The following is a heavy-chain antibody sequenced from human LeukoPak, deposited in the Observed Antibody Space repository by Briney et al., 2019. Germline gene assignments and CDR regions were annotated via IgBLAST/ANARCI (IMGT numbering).Heavy chain of an antibody. CDR2: IYYSGST. J-gene: IGHJ5*02. V-gene: IGHV4-59*01. Sequence: PSETLSLTCAVYGGSFSGYYWSWIRQSPGKGLEWIGYIYYSGSTNFNPSLKSRVTISVDTSKNQFSLKLSSVTAADTAVYYCARASSGWYKWFDPWGQGTLVTVSS. CDR3: ARASSGWYKWFDP. D-gene: IGHD6-19*01. CDR1: GGSFSGYY.